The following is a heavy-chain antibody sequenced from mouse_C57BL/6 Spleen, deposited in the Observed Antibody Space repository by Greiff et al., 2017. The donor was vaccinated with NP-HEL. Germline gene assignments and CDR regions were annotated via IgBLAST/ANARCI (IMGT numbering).Heavy chain of an antibody. V-gene: IGHV1-55*01. Sequence: VKLQQPGAELVKPGASVKMSCKASGYTFTSYWITWVKQRPGQGLEWIGDIYPGSGSTNYNEKFKSKATLTVDTSSSTAYMQLSSLTSEDSAVYYCARGDYYYGSSYGSYYAMDYWGQGTSVTVSS. CDR2: IYPGSGST. D-gene: IGHD1-1*01. J-gene: IGHJ4*01. CDR3: ARGDYYYGSSYGSYYAMDY. CDR1: GYTFTSYW.